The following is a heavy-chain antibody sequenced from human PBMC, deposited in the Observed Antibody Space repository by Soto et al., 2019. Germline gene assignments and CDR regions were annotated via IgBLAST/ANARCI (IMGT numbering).Heavy chain of an antibody. D-gene: IGHD1-1*01. J-gene: IGHJ6*02. CDR2: ISSSSSYI. CDR3: ARGGTGYGMDV. Sequence: EVQLVESGGGLVKPGGSLRLSCAASGFTFSSYSMNWVRQAPGKGLEWVSSISSSSSYIYYADSVKGRFTISRDNAKNSLYLQMNSLRAEDTALYYCARGGTGYGMDVWGQGTTVTVSS. CDR1: GFTFSSYS. V-gene: IGHV3-21*01.